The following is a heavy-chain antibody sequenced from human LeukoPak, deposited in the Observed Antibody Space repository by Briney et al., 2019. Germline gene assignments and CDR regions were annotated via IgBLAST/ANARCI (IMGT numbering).Heavy chain of an antibody. CDR1: GGSISSYY. CDR3: ARDFGGDHLYAFDI. D-gene: IGHD2-21*02. V-gene: IGHV4-59*01. CDR2: IYYSGST. Sequence: PSETLSLTCTVSGGSISSYYWSWIRQPPGKGLEWIGYIYYSGSTNYNPSLKSRVTISVDTSKNQFSLKLSSVTAADTAVYYCARDFGGDHLYAFDIWGQGQWSPSLQ. J-gene: IGHJ3*02.